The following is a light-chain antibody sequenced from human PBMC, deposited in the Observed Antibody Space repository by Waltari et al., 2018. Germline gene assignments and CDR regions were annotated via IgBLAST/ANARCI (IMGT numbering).Light chain of an antibody. CDR1: QSVTIIS. J-gene: IGKJ4*01. V-gene: IGKV3-20*01. CDR2: STS. CDR3: QQYDGSAVT. Sequence: IVLTQSPDTLSLSPGERATLSCRASQSVTIISLAWYQQKPGQAPRLLIYSTSSRATGFSDRFSGSGSGTDFTLTINRLEPEDSAVYHCQQYDGSAVTFGGGTRVEIK.